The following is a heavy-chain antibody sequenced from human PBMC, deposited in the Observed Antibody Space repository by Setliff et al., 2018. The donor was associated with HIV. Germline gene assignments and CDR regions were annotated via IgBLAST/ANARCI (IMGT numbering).Heavy chain of an antibody. CDR2: IYYSGST. CDR1: AGSIRSSTYY. CDR3: IIAYSSGWLAPMGFDS. J-gene: IGHJ4*02. V-gene: IGHV4-39*01. D-gene: IGHD6-19*01. Sequence: PSETLSLTCTVSAGSIRSSTYYWAWIRQPPGKGLEWIGTIYYSGSTYYNPSLKSRATISVDMSKNQFSLRLSSVTAAATAVYYCIIAYSSGWLAPMGFDSWGQGTLVTVSS.